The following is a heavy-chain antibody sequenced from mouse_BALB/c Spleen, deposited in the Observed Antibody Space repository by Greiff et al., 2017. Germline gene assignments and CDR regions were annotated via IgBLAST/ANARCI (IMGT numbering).Heavy chain of an antibody. CDR3: ARPYYGSSYYFDY. Sequence: DVMLVESGGGLVQPGGSRKLSCAASGFTFSSFGMHWVRQAPEKGLEWVAYISSGSSTIYYADTVKGRFTISRDNPKNTLFLQMTSLRSEDTAMYYCARPYYGSSYYFDYWGQGTTLTVSS. J-gene: IGHJ2*01. V-gene: IGHV5-17*02. CDR2: ISSGSSTI. D-gene: IGHD1-1*01. CDR1: GFTFSSFG.